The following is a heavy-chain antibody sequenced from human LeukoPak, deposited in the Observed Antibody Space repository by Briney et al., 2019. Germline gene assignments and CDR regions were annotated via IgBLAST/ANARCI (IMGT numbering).Heavy chain of an antibody. J-gene: IGHJ4*02. Sequence: GGSLRLSCAASGFTFSTYAMSWVRQAPGKGLEWVSAIGGSGGNTYYADSVKGRFTISRDNSKNTLYLQMNNLRAEDTAIYYCAKDNIYFGEFDYWGQGTLVTVSS. V-gene: IGHV3-23*01. D-gene: IGHD3-10*01. CDR1: GFTFSTYA. CDR3: AKDNIYFGEFDY. CDR2: IGGSGGNT.